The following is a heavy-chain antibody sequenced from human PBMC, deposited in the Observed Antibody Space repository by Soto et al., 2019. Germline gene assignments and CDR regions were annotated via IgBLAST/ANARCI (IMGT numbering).Heavy chain of an antibody. CDR2: IYYSGST. V-gene: IGHV4-61*01. Sequence: QVQLQESGPGLVKPSETLSLTCTVSGGSVSSGSYYWSWIRQPPGKGLEWIGYIYYSGSTNYNPSLXXRXTXXVDTSKNQCSLKLSSVTAADTAIYYCARDQRYFDYWGQGTLVTVSS. J-gene: IGHJ4*02. CDR3: ARDQRYFDY. CDR1: GGSVSSGSYY.